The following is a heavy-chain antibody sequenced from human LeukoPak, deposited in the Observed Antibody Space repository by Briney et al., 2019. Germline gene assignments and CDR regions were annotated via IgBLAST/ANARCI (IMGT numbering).Heavy chain of an antibody. CDR3: ARNGQTTVTSNYYYYFLDV. V-gene: IGHV3-11*01. D-gene: IGHD4-17*01. J-gene: IGHJ6*03. Sequence: GGSLRLSCAASGFIFSDYYMSWIRQAPGKGPEWVAYITSSGGTKYYANSVRGRFTISRDNGGNSLYLEMNSLTAEDSAIYYCARNGQTTVTSNYYYYFLDVWGTGTTVAVSS. CDR1: GFIFSDYY. CDR2: ITSSGGTK.